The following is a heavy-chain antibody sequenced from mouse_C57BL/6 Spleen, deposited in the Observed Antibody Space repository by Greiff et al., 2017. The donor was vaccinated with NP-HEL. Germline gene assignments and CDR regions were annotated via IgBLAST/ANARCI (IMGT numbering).Heavy chain of an antibody. D-gene: IGHD2-14*01. Sequence: QVQLQQSGAELMKPGASVKLSCKATGYTFTGYWIEWVKQRPGHGLEWIGEILPGSGSTNYNEKFQGKATITADTSSNTAYLQLSSLTSEDTAVYYCIGQEEAMDYWGQGTSVTVSS. CDR2: ILPGSGST. V-gene: IGHV1-9*01. CDR3: IGQEEAMDY. J-gene: IGHJ4*01. CDR1: GYTFTGYW.